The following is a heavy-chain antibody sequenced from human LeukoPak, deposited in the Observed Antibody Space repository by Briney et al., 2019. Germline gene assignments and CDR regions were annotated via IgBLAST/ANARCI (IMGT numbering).Heavy chain of an antibody. CDR1: GYTFTGYY. CDR3: ARGGYGDYFYRHWYFDL. J-gene: IGHJ2*01. D-gene: IGHD4-17*01. Sequence: ASVKVSCKASGYTFTGYYMHWVRQAPGQGLEWMGWINPNSGGTNYAQKFQGRVTMTRGTSISTAYMELSRLRSDDTAVYYCARGGYGDYFYRHWYFDLWGRGTLVTVSS. CDR2: INPNSGGT. V-gene: IGHV1-2*02.